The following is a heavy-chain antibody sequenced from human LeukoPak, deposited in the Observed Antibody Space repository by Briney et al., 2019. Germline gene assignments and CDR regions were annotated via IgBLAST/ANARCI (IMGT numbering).Heavy chain of an antibody. J-gene: IGHJ4*02. D-gene: IGHD5-18*01. Sequence: PGGSLRLSCAASGFTFSGYWMHWVRHAPGKGLVWVSRINSDGSSTTYADSVKGRFTISRDSAKNTLYLQMNSLRAEDTAVYYCARGTCGYTYGCFFDYWGQGTLVTVSS. CDR2: INSDGSST. V-gene: IGHV3-74*01. CDR1: GFTFSGYW. CDR3: ARGTCGYTYGCFFDY.